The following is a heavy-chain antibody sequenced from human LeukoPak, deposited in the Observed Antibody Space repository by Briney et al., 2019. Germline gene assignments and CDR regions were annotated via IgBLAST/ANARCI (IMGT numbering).Heavy chain of an antibody. D-gene: IGHD3-16*01. J-gene: IGHJ4*02. Sequence: KPGGSLRLSCVASGFDFNYYDMNWVRQAPGKGLEWVSSISSKSTYIDSADSTKGRFTISRDNANNSVFLQMSSLRPEDTAVYYCARRGGLSSGRGFDHWGQGTLVTVSS. CDR1: GFDFNYYD. CDR3: ARRGGLSSGRGFDH. V-gene: IGHV3-21*01. CDR2: ISSKSTYI.